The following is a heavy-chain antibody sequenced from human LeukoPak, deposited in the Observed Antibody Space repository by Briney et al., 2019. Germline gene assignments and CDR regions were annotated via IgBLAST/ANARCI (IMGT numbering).Heavy chain of an antibody. V-gene: IGHV4-39*07. CDR3: ARYQTGTMFAV. D-gene: IGHD1/OR15-1a*01. CDR1: GGSISSSSYY. Sequence: SETLSLTCTVSGGSISSSSYYWGWIRQPPGEGLEWIGNIYHSGSTYYNPSLKSRVTVSVDTSKNQFSLNLSSVTAADTAIYYCARYQTGTMFAVWGQGTLVTISS. J-gene: IGHJ4*02. CDR2: IYHSGST.